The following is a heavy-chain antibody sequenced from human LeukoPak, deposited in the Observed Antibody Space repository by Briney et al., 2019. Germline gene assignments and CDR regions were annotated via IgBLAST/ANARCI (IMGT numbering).Heavy chain of an antibody. V-gene: IGHV3-74*03. CDR2: INSDGRTT. CDR1: GFTFDDYT. CDR3: ARVHSNIVAMIRAGGTFDI. J-gene: IGHJ3*02. D-gene: IGHD5-12*01. Sequence: GGSLRLSCAASGFTFDDYTMHWVRQAPGKGLVWVSRINSDGRTTTYADSVKGRFTISRDNAKNTLYLQMNSLRAEDTAVYYCARVHSNIVAMIRAGGTFDIWGQGTMVTVSS.